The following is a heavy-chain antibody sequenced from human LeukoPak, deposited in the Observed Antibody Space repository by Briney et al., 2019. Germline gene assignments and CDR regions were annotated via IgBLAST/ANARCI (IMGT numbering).Heavy chain of an antibody. CDR3: ARVGQWLDNWFDP. D-gene: IGHD6-19*01. V-gene: IGHV1-8*01. CDR2: MNPNSGNT. J-gene: IGHJ5*02. Sequence: ASVTVSCTASGYTFTSYDINWVRQAPGQGLEWMGWMNPNSGNTGYAQKFQGRVTMTRNTSISTAYMELSSLRSEDTAVYYCARVGQWLDNWFDPWGQGTLVTVSS. CDR1: GYTFTSYD.